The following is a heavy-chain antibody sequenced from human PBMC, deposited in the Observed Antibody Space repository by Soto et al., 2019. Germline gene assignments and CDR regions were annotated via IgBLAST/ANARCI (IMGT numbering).Heavy chain of an antibody. V-gene: IGHV4-34*01. Sequence: PSETLSLTRAVYGGSFSGYYWIWIRQPPGKGLEWIGEINHSGSTNYNPSLKSRVTISVDTSKNQFSLKLSSVTAADTAVYYCARGLKRPRTVVYYYMEVWGKGTTVTVSS. J-gene: IGHJ6*03. CDR2: INHSGST. D-gene: IGHD2-15*01. CDR3: ARGLKRPRTVVYYYMEV. CDR1: GGSFSGYY.